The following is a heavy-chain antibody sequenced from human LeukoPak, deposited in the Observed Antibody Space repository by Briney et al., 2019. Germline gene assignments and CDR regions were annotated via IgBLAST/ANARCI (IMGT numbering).Heavy chain of an antibody. CDR1: GFTFTNYY. Sequence: GGSLRLSCAASGFTFTNYYINWVRQAPGKGLEWVSSISGSSSSIYYTDSVKGRFTISRDNAKNSLYLQMNSLRAEDTAVYYCASSGYCSGGSCYSANYYYYYMDVWGKGTTVTVSS. V-gene: IGHV3-21*01. D-gene: IGHD2-15*01. J-gene: IGHJ6*03. CDR2: ISGSSSSI. CDR3: ASSGYCSGGSCYSANYYYYYMDV.